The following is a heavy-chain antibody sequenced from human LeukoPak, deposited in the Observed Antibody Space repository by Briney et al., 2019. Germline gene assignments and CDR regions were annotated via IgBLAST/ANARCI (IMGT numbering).Heavy chain of an antibody. J-gene: IGHJ3*02. CDR2: IYYSGST. CDR1: GGPISSYY. Sequence: NPSETLSLTCTVSGGPISSYYWSWIRQPPGKGLEWIGYIYYSGSTNYNPSLKSRVTISVDTSKNQSSLKLSSVTAADTAEYYCARHRRDGYKKQAFDIWGQGTMVTVSS. CDR3: ARHRRDGYKKQAFDI. V-gene: IGHV4-59*08. D-gene: IGHD5-24*01.